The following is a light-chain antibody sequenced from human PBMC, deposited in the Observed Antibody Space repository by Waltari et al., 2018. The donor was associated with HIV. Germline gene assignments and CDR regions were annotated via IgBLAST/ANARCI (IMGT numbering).Light chain of an antibody. CDR3: QQYEKLPLT. V-gene: IGKV1-33*01. J-gene: IGKJ3*01. CDR2: DAS. CDR1: QDITNY. Sequence: IQVTQSPSSLSASVGDRVTITCQASQDITNYLNWYQQRLGKAPRLLIYDASNLETGVPSRFSGAGSGTEFTFNISSLQAEDFATYYCQQYEKLPLTFGEGTRVDIK.